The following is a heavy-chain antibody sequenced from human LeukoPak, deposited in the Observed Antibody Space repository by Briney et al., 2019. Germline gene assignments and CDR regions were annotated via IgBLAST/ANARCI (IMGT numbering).Heavy chain of an antibody. CDR2: INPNSGGT. CDR3: ARTVVVPAAVANFPHNWFDP. D-gene: IGHD2-2*01. Sequence: ASVKVSCKASGYTFTGYYMHWVRQAPGQGLEWMGWINPNSGGTNYAQKFQGRVTMTRDTSISTAYMELSRLRSDDTAVYYCARTVVVPAAVANFPHNWFDPWGQGTLVTVSS. CDR1: GYTFTGYY. J-gene: IGHJ5*02. V-gene: IGHV1-2*02.